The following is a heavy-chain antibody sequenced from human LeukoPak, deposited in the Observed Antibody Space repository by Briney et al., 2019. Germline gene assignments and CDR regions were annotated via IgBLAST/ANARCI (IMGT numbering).Heavy chain of an antibody. D-gene: IGHD7-27*01. CDR3: ARDNWGHFDY. V-gene: IGHV3-48*04. CDR1: GFTFSSYS. Sequence: GGSLRLSCAASGFTFSSYSMNWVRQTPGKGLEWVSYISSSSTIYYADSVKGRFTISRDNAKNSLYLQMNSLRAEDTAVYYCARDNWGHFDYWGQGTLVTVSS. CDR2: ISSSSTI. J-gene: IGHJ4*02.